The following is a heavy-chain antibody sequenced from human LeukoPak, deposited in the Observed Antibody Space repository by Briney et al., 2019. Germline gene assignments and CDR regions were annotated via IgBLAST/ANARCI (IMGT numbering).Heavy chain of an antibody. CDR1: GFTFSSYW. D-gene: IGHD2-15*01. Sequence: PGGSLRLSCAASGFTFSSYWMRWVRQAPGKGLVWVSRINSDGSSTSYADSVKGRFTISRDNAKNTLYLQMNSLRAEDTAVYYCAREYCSGGSCYPYFDYWGQGTLVTVSS. CDR3: AREYCSGGSCYPYFDY. CDR2: INSDGSST. V-gene: IGHV3-74*01. J-gene: IGHJ4*02.